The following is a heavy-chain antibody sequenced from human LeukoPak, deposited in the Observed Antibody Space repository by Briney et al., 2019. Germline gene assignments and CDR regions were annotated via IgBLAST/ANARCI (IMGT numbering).Heavy chain of an antibody. V-gene: IGHV3-21*01. J-gene: IGHJ4*02. CDR1: GFTFSSYS. CDR2: ISSSSSYI. CDR3: ARLPDSSSWSDKYYFDY. D-gene: IGHD6-13*01. Sequence: GGSLRLSCAASGFTFSSYSMNWVRQAPGKGLEWVSSISSSSSYIYYADSVKGRFTISRDNAKNSLYLQMNSLRAEDTAVYYCARLPDSSSWSDKYYFDYWGQGTLVTVSS.